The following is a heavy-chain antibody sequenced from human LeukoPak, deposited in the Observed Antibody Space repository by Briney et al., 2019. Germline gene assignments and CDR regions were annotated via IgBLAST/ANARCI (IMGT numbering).Heavy chain of an antibody. CDR3: VKMVRGVIPFVCSNWFDP. CDR2: FDPEDGET. V-gene: IGHV1-24*01. J-gene: IGHJ5*02. D-gene: IGHD3-10*01. CDR1: GYTLTELA. Sequence: GASVKVSCKVCGYTLTELAMHWVRQAPGKGLEWMGGFDPEDGETIYAQKFQGRVTMTKDTSTDTAYMELSSLRSEDTAVYYCVKMVRGVIPFVCSNWFDPWGQGTLVTDSS.